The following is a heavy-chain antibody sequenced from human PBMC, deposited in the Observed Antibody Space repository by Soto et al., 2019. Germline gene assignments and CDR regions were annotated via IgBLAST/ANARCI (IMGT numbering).Heavy chain of an antibody. J-gene: IGHJ4*02. CDR1: GGSLRRGGYS. CDR2: IYHSGSI. V-gene: IGHV4-30-2*01. CDR3: ARVPDY. Sequence: QLPLQESGSGLVKASQTLSLTCAVPGGSLRRGGYSRSWIRQPPGKGLEGIGYIYHSGSIYYNPSLKSRVTISVDRSKNQFSLKLSSVTAADTAVYYCARVPDYWGQGTLVTVSS.